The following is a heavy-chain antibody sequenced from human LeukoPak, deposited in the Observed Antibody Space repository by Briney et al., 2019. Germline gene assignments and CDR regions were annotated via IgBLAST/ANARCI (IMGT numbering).Heavy chain of an antibody. J-gene: IGHJ4*02. D-gene: IGHD3-16*01. CDR1: GFPFSSNW. V-gene: IGHV3-7*03. CDR2: IKQDGSEK. CDR3: ARGGSRYDY. Sequence: GGSLKLSCAASGFPFSSNWMSWVRQAPGKGLEGVANIKQDGSEKYYVDSVKGRFTISRDNAKNSLYLQMSSLRAEDTAVYYCARGGSRYDYWGQGTLVTVSS.